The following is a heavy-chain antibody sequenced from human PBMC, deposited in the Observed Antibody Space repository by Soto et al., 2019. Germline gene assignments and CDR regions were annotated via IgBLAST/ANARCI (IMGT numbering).Heavy chain of an antibody. CDR3: ARQRDGYNDAFDI. Sequence: SETLSLTCTVSGGSISSYYWSWIRQPPGKGLEWIGYIYYSGSTNYNPSLKSRVTISVDTSKNQFSLKLSSVTAADTAVYYCARQRDGYNDAFDIWGQGTMVTVSS. CDR2: IYYSGST. V-gene: IGHV4-59*01. J-gene: IGHJ3*02. CDR1: GGSISSYY. D-gene: IGHD5-12*01.